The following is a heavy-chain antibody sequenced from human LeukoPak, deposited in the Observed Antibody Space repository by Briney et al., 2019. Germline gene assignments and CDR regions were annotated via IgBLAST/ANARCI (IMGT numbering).Heavy chain of an antibody. CDR2: INPNSGGT. CDR1: GFTFTGYY. D-gene: IGHD6-6*01. CDR3: ASGSSSLTRGDY. Sequence: RASMKVSCKPSGFTFTGYYMHWVRQAPGQGLEWMGWINPNSGGTNYAQKFQGRVTMTRDTSISTAYMELSRLRSDDTAVYYCASGSSSLTRGDYWGQGTLVTVSS. V-gene: IGHV1-2*02. J-gene: IGHJ4*02.